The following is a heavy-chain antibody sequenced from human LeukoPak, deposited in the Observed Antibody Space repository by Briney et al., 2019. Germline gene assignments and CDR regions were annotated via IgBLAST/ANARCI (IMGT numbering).Heavy chain of an antibody. V-gene: IGHV3-21*01. J-gene: IGHJ6*03. CDR1: GFTFSDYS. CDR2: ISTVSTYT. Sequence: GGSLRPSCAASGFTFSDYSMNWVRQAPGEGLEWVASISTVSTYTFYAESLKGRISISRDNAKNSLILQMSSLRADDTAVYYCTRDGSGFYYYYYMDVWGKGTTVTVSS. D-gene: IGHD6-25*01. CDR3: TRDGSGFYYYYYMDV.